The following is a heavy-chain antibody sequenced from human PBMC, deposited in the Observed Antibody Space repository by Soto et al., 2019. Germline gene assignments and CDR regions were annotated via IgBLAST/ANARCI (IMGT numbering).Heavy chain of an antibody. Sequence: GGSLRLSCAASGFTFSGSAMHWVRQASGKGLEWVGRIRSKANSYATAYAASVKGRFTISRDDSKNTAYLQMNSLKTEDTAVYYCTRQPADIVVVPAALAPWGQGTLVTVSS. V-gene: IGHV3-73*01. CDR1: GFTFSGSA. CDR3: TRQPADIVVVPAALAP. CDR2: IRSKANSYAT. D-gene: IGHD2-2*01. J-gene: IGHJ5*02.